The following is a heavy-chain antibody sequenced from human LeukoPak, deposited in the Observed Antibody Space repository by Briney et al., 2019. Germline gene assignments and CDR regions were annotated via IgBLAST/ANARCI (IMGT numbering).Heavy chain of an antibody. CDR1: GGSISSGSYY. CDR3: ASKKGRSNQFDY. Sequence: SQTQSLTCTVSGGSISSGSYYWSWIRQPAGMGLEWIGRIYTSGSTNYNPSLKSRVTISVDTSKNQFSLKLSSVTAADTAVYYCASKKGRSNQFDYWGQGTLVTVSS. D-gene: IGHD4-11*01. V-gene: IGHV4-61*02. CDR2: IYTSGST. J-gene: IGHJ4*02.